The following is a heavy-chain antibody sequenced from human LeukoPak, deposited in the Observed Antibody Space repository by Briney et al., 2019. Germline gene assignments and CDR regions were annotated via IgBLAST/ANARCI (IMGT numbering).Heavy chain of an antibody. V-gene: IGHV1-8*01. CDR1: GYIFTTYD. D-gene: IGHD4-17*01. CDR3: ARASRTYFGDYLYYFDS. Sequence: ASVKVSCKASGYIFTTYDINWVRQAAGQGLEWMGWMNPKSGNTGYAQNFRGRVTMARNTSITTSYMELSSLRSEDTAVYFCARASRTYFGDYLYYFDSWGQGTQVTVSS. CDR2: MNPKSGNT. J-gene: IGHJ4*02.